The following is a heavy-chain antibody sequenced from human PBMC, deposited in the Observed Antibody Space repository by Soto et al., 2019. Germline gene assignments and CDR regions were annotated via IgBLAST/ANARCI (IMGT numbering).Heavy chain of an antibody. V-gene: IGHV3-21*01. CDR3: ARDARGGELLVFDY. J-gene: IGHJ4*02. Sequence: SLRLSCAASGFTFSSYSMNWVRQAPGKGLEWVSSISSSSSYIYYADSVKGRFTISRDNAKNSLYLQMNSLRAEDTAVYYCARDARGGELLVFDYWGQGTLVTVSS. CDR1: GFTFSSYS. D-gene: IGHD1-26*01. CDR2: ISSSSSYI.